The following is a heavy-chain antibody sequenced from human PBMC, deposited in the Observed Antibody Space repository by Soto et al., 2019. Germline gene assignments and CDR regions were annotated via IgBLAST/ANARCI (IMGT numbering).Heavy chain of an antibody. V-gene: IGHV3-53*02. J-gene: IGHJ5*02. CDR1: GFSVSNNY. Sequence: EVQLVGTGGGLIQPGGSLRLSCAASGFSVSNNYMSWVRQAPGKGLEWVSIIHAGGSTYYADSVKGRFTISRDNSKNTVYLQMNGLRDEDTAMYYCASLAVAEGFDPWGQGTLVTVSS. CDR3: ASLAVAEGFDP. D-gene: IGHD6-19*01. CDR2: IHAGGST.